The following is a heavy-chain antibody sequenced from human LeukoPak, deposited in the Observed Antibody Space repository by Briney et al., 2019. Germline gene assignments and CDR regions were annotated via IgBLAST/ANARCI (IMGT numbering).Heavy chain of an antibody. CDR1: GYTFTSYY. Sequence: PWASVKVSCKASGYTFTSYYMHWVRQAPGQGLEWMGIIIPSDGYTSYAQKFQGRVTMTSDMSTSTVYMELSSLRSEDTAVYYCARYRSTSRDAFDIWGQGTVVTVSS. CDR2: IIPSDGYT. J-gene: IGHJ3*02. CDR3: ARYRSTSRDAFDI. D-gene: IGHD3-16*02. V-gene: IGHV1-46*01.